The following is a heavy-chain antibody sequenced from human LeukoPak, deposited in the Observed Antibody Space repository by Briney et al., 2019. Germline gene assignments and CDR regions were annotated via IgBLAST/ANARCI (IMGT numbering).Heavy chain of an antibody. V-gene: IGHV4-4*08. J-gene: IGHJ4*02. CDR1: GGYITNNY. Sequence: SETLSLTCTISGGYITNNYWSWIRQPPGKGLEWIGSLYHSGNTYYNPSLKSRVTISVDTSKNQFSLKLSSVTAADTAVYYCARDTSPSASGAYWGPGTLVTVSS. CDR3: ARDTSPSASGAY. CDR2: LYHSGNT.